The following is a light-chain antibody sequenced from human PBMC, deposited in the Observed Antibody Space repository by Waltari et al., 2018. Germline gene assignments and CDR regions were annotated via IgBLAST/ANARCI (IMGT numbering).Light chain of an antibody. V-gene: IGKV1-39*01. Sequence: DIQMTQSPSSLSASVGDRVTITCRASQSISSYLNWYQQKPGKAPKLLIYAASSLQSGVPSRFSGSGSETDFTLTISSLQPEDFATYYCQPSYSTPYTFGQGTKRE. CDR3: QPSYSTPYT. CDR1: QSISSY. CDR2: AAS. J-gene: IGKJ2*01.